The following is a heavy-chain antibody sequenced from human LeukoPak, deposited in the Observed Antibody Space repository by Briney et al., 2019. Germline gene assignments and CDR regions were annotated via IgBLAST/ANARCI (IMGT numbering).Heavy chain of an antibody. CDR2: IYYTGNT. CDR3: ARGRVAYSAYYFDY. Sequence: SETLALTCTVSGDSITNYFWSWIRQPPGKGLDWVGYIYYTGNTNYKPSLKSRGTISVDTSTNQFSLRLRSVTAADTAVYYCARGRVAYSAYYFDYWGRGTLVTVSS. D-gene: IGHD2-15*01. V-gene: IGHV4-59*01. CDR1: GDSITNYF. J-gene: IGHJ4*02.